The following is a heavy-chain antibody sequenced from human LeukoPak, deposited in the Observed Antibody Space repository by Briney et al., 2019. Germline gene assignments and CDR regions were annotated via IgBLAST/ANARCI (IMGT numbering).Heavy chain of an antibody. D-gene: IGHD3-10*01. Sequence: GGSLRLSCAASGFTFSNYWMTWVRQAPGKGLEWVANIKQDGTEKYSVDSVKGRFTISRDNAKNSLDLQMNSLRAEDTAVYYCAKEHWDYYGSGSYYYGMDVWGQGTTVTVSS. J-gene: IGHJ6*02. CDR2: IKQDGTEK. CDR1: GFTFSNYW. V-gene: IGHV3-7*03. CDR3: AKEHWDYYGSGSYYYGMDV.